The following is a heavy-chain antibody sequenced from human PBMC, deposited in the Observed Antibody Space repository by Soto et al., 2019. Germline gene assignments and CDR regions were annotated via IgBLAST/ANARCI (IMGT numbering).Heavy chain of an antibody. CDR1: DDSINSDKYY. CDR2: IYYRGNA. J-gene: IGHJ4*02. V-gene: IGHV4-39*01. D-gene: IGHD5-12*01. CDR3: ARLEGLATISYYFDF. Sequence: QLQLQESGPGLVKPSETLSLTCSVSDDSINSDKYYWGWIRQPPGKGLEWIGSIYYRGNAYYNPSLQPRVPLSLDKSKSQFSLKLNSVTSADSAVYFCARLEGLATISYYFDFWGPGALVTVSS.